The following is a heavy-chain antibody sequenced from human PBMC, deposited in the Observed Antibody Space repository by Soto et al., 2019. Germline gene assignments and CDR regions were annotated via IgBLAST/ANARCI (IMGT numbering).Heavy chain of an antibody. CDR2: LSSGGTT. D-gene: IGHD2-15*01. Sequence: VQLLESGGGLVQPGGSLRLSCAASGFTFTSYDMRWVRQAPGKGLEWVSTLSSGGTTYYANSVKGRFTISRDNSKNTLYLQMNSLRAEDTAVYYCAKSNCRGASCYSDYWGQGTLVTVST. CDR1: GFTFTSYD. CDR3: AKSNCRGASCYSDY. V-gene: IGHV3-23*01. J-gene: IGHJ4*02.